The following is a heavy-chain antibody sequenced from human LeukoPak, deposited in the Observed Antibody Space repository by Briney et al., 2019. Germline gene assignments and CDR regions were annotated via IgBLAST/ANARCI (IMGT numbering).Heavy chain of an antibody. D-gene: IGHD3-3*01. V-gene: IGHV1-69*04. J-gene: IGHJ5*02. CDR1: GGTFSSYA. CDR3: ARTPVDYDFWSGFGGYWFDP. CDR2: IIPILGIA. Sequence: SVKVSCKASGGTFSSYAISWVRQAPRQGLEWMGRIIPILGIANYAQKFQGRVTITADKSTSTAYMELSSLRSEDTAVYYCARTPVDYDFWSGFGGYWFDPWGQGTLVTVSS.